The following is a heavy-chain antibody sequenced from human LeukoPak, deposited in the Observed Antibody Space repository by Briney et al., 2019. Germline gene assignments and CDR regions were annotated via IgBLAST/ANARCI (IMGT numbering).Heavy chain of an antibody. CDR3: AKRPQKITIFGVVMGY. J-gene: IGHJ4*02. CDR1: GFTFSSYA. CDR2: ISGSGGST. Sequence: GGSLRLSCAASGFTFSSYAMSWVRQAPGKGLEWVSAISGSGGSTYYADSVKGRFTISTDNSKNTLYLQMNSLRAEDTAVYYCAKRPQKITIFGVVMGYWGQGTLVTVSS. D-gene: IGHD3-3*01. V-gene: IGHV3-23*01.